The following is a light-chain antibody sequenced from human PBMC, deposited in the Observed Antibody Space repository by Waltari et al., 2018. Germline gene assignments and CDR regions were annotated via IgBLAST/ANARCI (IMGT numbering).Light chain of an antibody. CDR2: SAS. Sequence: IQMTQSPSSLSASIGDRVTITCRASQSVSNFLNWYQQKPGGTPHPLISSASILKYGVPSRFNGSGSGTEFTLTVSSLHPEDVATYFCQQTFMYPSFGGGTRIEI. V-gene: IGKV1-39*01. J-gene: IGKJ4*01. CDR1: QSVSNF. CDR3: QQTFMYPS.